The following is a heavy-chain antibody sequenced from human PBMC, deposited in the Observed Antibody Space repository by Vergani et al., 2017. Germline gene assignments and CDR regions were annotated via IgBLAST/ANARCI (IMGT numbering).Heavy chain of an antibody. CDR1: GFTFSSYW. D-gene: IGHD6-13*01. CDR2: INSDGSST. J-gene: IGHJ6*02. CDR3: ARGMQQLVSYYYYYGMDV. V-gene: IGHV3-74*01. Sequence: EVQLVESGGGLVQPGGSLRLSCAASGFTFSSYWMHWVRQAPGKGLVRVSRINSDGSSTSYADSVKGRFTISRDNAKNTLYLQMNSLRAEDTAVYYWARGMQQLVSYYYYYGMDVWGQGTTVTVSS.